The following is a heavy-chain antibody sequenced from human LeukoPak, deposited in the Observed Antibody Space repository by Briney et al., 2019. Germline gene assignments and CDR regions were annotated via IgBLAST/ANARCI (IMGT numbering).Heavy chain of an antibody. Sequence: GGSLRLSCAASGFTFSSYWMHWVRQAPGKGLVWVSRINSDGSSTSYADSVKGRFTISRDNAKNTLYLQMNSLRAEDTAVYYCAKDRATIIGVIRRAPRRDFDYWGQGTLVTDSS. J-gene: IGHJ4*02. CDR1: GFTFSSYW. V-gene: IGHV3-74*01. CDR3: AKDRATIIGVIRRAPRRDFDY. CDR2: INSDGSST. D-gene: IGHD3-22*01.